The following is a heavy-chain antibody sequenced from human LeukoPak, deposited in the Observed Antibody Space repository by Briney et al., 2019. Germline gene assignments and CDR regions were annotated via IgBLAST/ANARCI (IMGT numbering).Heavy chain of an antibody. CDR1: GYTFIDYY. D-gene: IGHD2-21*02. V-gene: IGHV1-2*02. J-gene: IGHJ4*02. Sequence: ASVKVSCKTSGYTFIDYYMHWVRQAPVQGLEWMGWINSKTGGTVSAPKFQGRVTMTRDTSLRTAYIELTNLTSDDTAIYYCARDILIMMVAAPGEYWGQGSLVIVSS. CDR3: ARDILIMMVAAPGEY. CDR2: INSKTGGT.